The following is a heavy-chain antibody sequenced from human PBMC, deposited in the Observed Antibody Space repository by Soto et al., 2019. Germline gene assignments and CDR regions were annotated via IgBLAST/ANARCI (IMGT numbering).Heavy chain of an antibody. D-gene: IGHD2-8*01. CDR2: IYYGGTT. V-gene: IGHV4-59*12. CDR1: GGSISSYY. J-gene: IGHJ4*02. Sequence: SETLSLTCTVPGGSISSYYWSWIRQPPGKGLEWVGYIYYGGTTSYNPSHQSRVTISLETSKSQFSLRLSSVTAADTAVYYCARENGYCTNGVCPAPFDYWGQGTLVTVS. CDR3: ARENGYCTNGVCPAPFDY.